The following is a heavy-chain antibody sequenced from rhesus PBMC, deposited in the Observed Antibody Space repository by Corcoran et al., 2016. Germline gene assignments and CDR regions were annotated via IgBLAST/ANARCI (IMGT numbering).Heavy chain of an antibody. D-gene: IGHD4-23*01. CDR1: GDPITSGYYF. J-gene: IGHJ4*01. CDR2: IPDSGSI. Sequence: QVHLQESGPGLVKPSETLSLTCAVSGDPITSGYYFWCWIRLPPGTALAWVGYIPDSGSISHNPSLASRVTMSRDTSKNQCSLKLNSVTAADTAVYYCARDPPTNEYSKLGLDYWGQGVLVTVSS. CDR3: ARDPPTNEYSKLGLDY. V-gene: IGHV4-122*02.